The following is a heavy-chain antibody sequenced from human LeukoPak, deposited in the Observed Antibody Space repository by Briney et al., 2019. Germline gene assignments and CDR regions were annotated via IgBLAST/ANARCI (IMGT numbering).Heavy chain of an antibody. CDR1: GYTFTSYA. Sequence: ASVKVSCKASGYTFTSYAMHWVRQAPGQRLEWMGWINAGNGNTKYSQEFQGRVTITRDTSASTAYMELSSLRSEDMAVYYCAREGSGSYYQYLFDYWGQGTLVTVSS. CDR2: INAGNGNT. V-gene: IGHV1-3*03. J-gene: IGHJ4*02. D-gene: IGHD3-10*01. CDR3: AREGSGSYYQYLFDY.